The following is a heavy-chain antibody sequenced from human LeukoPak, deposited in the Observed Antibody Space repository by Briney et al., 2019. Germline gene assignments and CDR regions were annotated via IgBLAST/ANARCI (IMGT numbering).Heavy chain of an antibody. CDR1: GGPISSGGVY. CDR3: ARKNDYGASYYIDV. D-gene: IGHD4-17*01. J-gene: IGHJ6*03. Sequence: SETLSLTCTVSGGPISSGGVYWNWIRQHPVKGLEWIGFISYSGTTNYNPSLKSRVTMSFDTTQNQLSLRLSSVTAADTAMYYCARKNDYGASYYIDVWGRGTTVTVSS. V-gene: IGHV4-31*03. CDR2: ISYSGTT.